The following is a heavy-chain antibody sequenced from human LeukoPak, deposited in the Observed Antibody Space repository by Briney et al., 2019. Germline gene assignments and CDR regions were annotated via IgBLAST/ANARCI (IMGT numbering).Heavy chain of an antibody. CDR1: GFTFSSYW. CDR2: IKQDGSEK. V-gene: IGHV3-7*01. D-gene: IGHD5-24*01. Sequence: GGSLRLSCAGSGFTFSSYWMSWVRQAPGEGLEWVANIKQDGSEKYYVDSVKGRFTISRDNARNSPYLQMNSLRAEDTAVYYCVREARERGGFDYWGQGTPVTVSS. CDR3: VREARERGGFDY. J-gene: IGHJ4*02.